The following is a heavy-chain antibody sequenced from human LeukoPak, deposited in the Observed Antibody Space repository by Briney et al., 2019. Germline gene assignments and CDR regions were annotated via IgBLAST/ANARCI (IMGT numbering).Heavy chain of an antibody. CDR3: AKADYGDYDDAFDI. Sequence: GGSLRLSCAASGFTFSSYAMSWVRQAPGKGLEWVSGISWNSGSIGYADSVKGRFTISRDNAKNSLYLQMNSLRAEDTALYYCAKADYGDYDDAFDIWGQGTMVTVSS. V-gene: IGHV3-9*01. J-gene: IGHJ3*02. D-gene: IGHD4-17*01. CDR2: ISWNSGSI. CDR1: GFTFSSYA.